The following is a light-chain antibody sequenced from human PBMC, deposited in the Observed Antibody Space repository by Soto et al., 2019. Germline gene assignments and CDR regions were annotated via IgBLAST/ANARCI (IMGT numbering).Light chain of an antibody. Sequence: DILMTQSPSTLSASVGDRVTITCRASQNINDWLAWYQQKPGKAPKLLIYDASSLESGVPSRFSGSGSGTEFTLTITSLQPDDFASYYCQQSNCYETFGQGTKVEIK. J-gene: IGKJ1*01. V-gene: IGKV1-5*01. CDR1: QNINDW. CDR2: DAS. CDR3: QQSNCYET.